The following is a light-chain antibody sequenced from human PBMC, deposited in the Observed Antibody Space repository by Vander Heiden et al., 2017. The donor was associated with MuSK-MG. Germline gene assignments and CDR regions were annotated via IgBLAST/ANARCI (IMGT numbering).Light chain of an antibody. CDR2: DTT. CDR3: QSFDSSLSGSV. Sequence: QSVLAQPPSVSGALGQTVTISCTGGSSTIGAGYDVHWYQQLPRTAPKLLIFDTTTRPSGVPDRFSGSRSGTSASLAITGLQAEDEADYYCQSFDSSLSGSVFGTGTKVTVL. J-gene: IGLJ1*01. V-gene: IGLV1-40*01. CDR1: SSTIGAGYD.